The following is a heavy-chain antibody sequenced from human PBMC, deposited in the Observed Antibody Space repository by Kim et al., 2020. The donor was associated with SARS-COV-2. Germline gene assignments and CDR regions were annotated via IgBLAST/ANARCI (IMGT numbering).Heavy chain of an antibody. J-gene: IGHJ6*02. D-gene: IGHD4-17*01. Sequence: SETLSLTCTVSGGSVRSGSYFWSWIRQPPGKGLEWIGYIYYRGSTNYNPSLKSRVTISLDTSKNQFSLKLTSVTAADTAVYYCARGASSLDYGDYEEYYYGLGVWGQGTTVTVSS. CDR3: ARGASSLDYGDYEEYYYGLGV. CDR2: IYYRGST. V-gene: IGHV4-61*01. CDR1: GGSVRSGSYF.